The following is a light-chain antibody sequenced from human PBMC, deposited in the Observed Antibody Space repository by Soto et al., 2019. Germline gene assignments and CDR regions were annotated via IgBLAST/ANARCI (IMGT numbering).Light chain of an antibody. J-gene: IGLJ3*02. V-gene: IGLV2-11*01. CDR3: CSYARYYTWE. CDR2: DVS. Sequence: QSALTQPRSVSGAPGHSVTISCTGTSGDVGAYTYVSWYQQQSGKAPKLMIYDVSKRPSGVPDRFSGSKSGNTASLSISGLQGEDEGDYFCCSYARYYTWEFGGGTKLTVL. CDR1: SGDVGAYTY.